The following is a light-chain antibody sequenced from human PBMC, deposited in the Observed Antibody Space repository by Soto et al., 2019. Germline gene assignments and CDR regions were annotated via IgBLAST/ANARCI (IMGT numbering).Light chain of an antibody. J-gene: IGLJ1*01. V-gene: IGLV2-18*01. CDR1: SSDVGSYNR. CDR2: EVS. Sequence: QSPLTLAPSVSGSRGQSVNISCTGSSSDVGSYNRVSWYQQPPGTAPKLIIFEVSHRPSGVPDRLSGSKSGNTASLTISGLQAEDEADYYRKLYKGRSTYVFGTGTKVTVL. CDR3: KLYKGRSTYV.